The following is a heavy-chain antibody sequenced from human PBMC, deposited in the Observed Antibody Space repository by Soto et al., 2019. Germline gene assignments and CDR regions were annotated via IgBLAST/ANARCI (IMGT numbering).Heavy chain of an antibody. J-gene: IGHJ5*02. CDR3: AKEALVVPAAIFPANWFDP. CDR2: ISGSGGST. CDR1: GFTFSSYA. D-gene: IGHD2-2*01. Sequence: GGSLRLSCAASGFTFSSYAMSWVRQAPGKGLEWVSAISGSGGSTYYADSVKGRFTISRDNSKNTLYLQMNSLRAEDTAVYYCAKEALVVPAAIFPANWFDPWGQGTLVTVSS. V-gene: IGHV3-23*01.